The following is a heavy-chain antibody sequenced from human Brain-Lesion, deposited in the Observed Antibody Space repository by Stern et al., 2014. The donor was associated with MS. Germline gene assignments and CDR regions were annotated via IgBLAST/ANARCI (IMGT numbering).Heavy chain of an antibody. CDR2: IFNSGST. Sequence: QVHLVESGPGLVKPSQTLSLSCTVSGGSISSGGYYWSWIRQPAGKGLEWIGRIFNSGSTSYNPSLKSRVTISIDTSQNQFSLRRNSMTAADTAVYYCARGRVVPGFQYYATDVWGQGTTVIVSS. CDR1: GGSISSGGYY. D-gene: IGHD2-2*01. V-gene: IGHV4-61*02. CDR3: ARGRVVPGFQYYATDV. J-gene: IGHJ6*02.